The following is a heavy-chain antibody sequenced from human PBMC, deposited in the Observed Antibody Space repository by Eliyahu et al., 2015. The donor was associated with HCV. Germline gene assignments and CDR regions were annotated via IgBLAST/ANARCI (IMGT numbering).Heavy chain of an antibody. V-gene: IGHV4-34*01. J-gene: IGHJ6*02. CDR2: IXHSGST. CDR3: ARVSRGYGTYYYYGMDV. CDR1: GGSFSGYY. D-gene: IGHD1-26*01. Sequence: QVQLQQWGAGLLKPSETLSLTCAVYGGSFSGYYWSWIRQPPGKGLEWIGEIXHSGSTXYNPSFKSRVTISVDTSKNQFSLKLSSVTAADTAVYYCARVSRGYGTYYYYGMDVWGQGTTVTVSS.